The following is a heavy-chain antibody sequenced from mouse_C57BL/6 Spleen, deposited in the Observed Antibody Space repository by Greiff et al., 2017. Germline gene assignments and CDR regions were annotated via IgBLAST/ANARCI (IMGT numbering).Heavy chain of an antibody. CDR2: IYPRSGNT. D-gene: IGHD1-1*01. CDR1: GYTFTSYG. Sequence: VQVVESGAELARPGASVKLSCKASGYTFTSYGISWVKQRTGQGLEWIGEIYPRSGNTYYNEKFKGKATLTADKSSSTAYMELRSLTSEDSAVYFCARCDYYGSSSYAMDYWGQGTSVTVSS. CDR3: ARCDYYGSSSYAMDY. V-gene: IGHV1-81*01. J-gene: IGHJ4*01.